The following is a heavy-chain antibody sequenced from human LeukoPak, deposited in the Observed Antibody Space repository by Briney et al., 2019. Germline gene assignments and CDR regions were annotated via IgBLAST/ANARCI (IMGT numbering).Heavy chain of an antibody. CDR2: INPSGGST. D-gene: IGHD6-13*01. CDR1: GYTFTSYY. V-gene: IGHV1-46*01. J-gene: IGHJ5*02. Sequence: ASVKVSCKASGYTFTSYYMHWVRQPPGQGLEWMGIINPSGGSTSYAQKFQSRVTMTRDMSTSKVYMELSSLRSEDTAVYYCGIEAAGDGFDPWGKGTLVTVSS. CDR3: GIEAAGDGFDP.